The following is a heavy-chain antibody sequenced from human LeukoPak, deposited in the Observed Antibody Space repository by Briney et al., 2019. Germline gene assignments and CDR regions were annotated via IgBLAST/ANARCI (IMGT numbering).Heavy chain of an antibody. CDR3: ARLSVGYYYYMDV. Sequence: SETLSLTCTGSGGSISSSSYYWGWIRQPPGKGLEWIGSIYYSGSTYYNPSLKSRVTISVDTSKNQFSLKLSSVTAADTAVYYCARLSVGYYYYMDVWGKGTTVTVSS. J-gene: IGHJ6*03. D-gene: IGHD3-3*02. CDR1: GGSISSSSYY. V-gene: IGHV4-39*01. CDR2: IYYSGST.